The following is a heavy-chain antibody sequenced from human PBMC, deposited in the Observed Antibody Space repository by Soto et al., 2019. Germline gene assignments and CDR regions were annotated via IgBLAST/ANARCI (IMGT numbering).Heavy chain of an antibody. D-gene: IGHD6-19*01. Sequence: QVQLVQSGAEVKKPGASVTVSCKTSGYTFSNYGINWVRQAPGQGLEWMGWISGYNGNTNYAQTVKGRVTMTTDTSTGTVYMELTSLKSDDTAIYYCSRFIMVGGWFDPNYYHGMDVWGHGTTVTVSS. J-gene: IGHJ6*02. CDR2: ISGYNGNT. CDR3: SRFIMVGGWFDPNYYHGMDV. V-gene: IGHV1-18*01. CDR1: GYTFSNYG.